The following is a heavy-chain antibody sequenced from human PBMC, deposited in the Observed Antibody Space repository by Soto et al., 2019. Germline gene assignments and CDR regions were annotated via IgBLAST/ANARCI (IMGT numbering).Heavy chain of an antibody. CDR1: GYTCTSYY. V-gene: IGHV1-46*01. J-gene: IGHJ5*02. Sequence: AAGKVSCTASGYTCTSYYMHWVRQATEQGLEWTGIINPRGGSTSYAQKFQGRVTMTRDNSKNTLYLQMNSLRAEDTAVYYCAKDQLYIRGVIHNWFDPWGQGTLVTVSS. CDR3: AKDQLYIRGVIHNWFDP. D-gene: IGHD3-10*02. CDR2: INPRGGST.